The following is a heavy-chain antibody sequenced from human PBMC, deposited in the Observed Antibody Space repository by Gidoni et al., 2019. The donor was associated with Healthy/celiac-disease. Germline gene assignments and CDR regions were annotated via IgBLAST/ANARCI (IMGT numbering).Heavy chain of an antibody. Sequence: QVQLVESGGGVVQPGRSLRLSCAASGFTFSSYAMHWVRQAPGKGLEWVAVRSYDGSNKYYADSVKGRFTISRDNSKNTLYLQMNSLRAEDTAVYYCARVYYYDSSGYFQHWGQGTLVTVSS. CDR2: RSYDGSNK. D-gene: IGHD3-22*01. CDR1: GFTFSSYA. V-gene: IGHV3-30*04. CDR3: ARVYYYDSSGYFQH. J-gene: IGHJ1*01.